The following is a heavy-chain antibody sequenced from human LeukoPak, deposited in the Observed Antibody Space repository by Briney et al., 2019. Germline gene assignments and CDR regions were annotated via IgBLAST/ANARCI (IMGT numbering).Heavy chain of an antibody. V-gene: IGHV3-48*03. J-gene: IGHJ3*02. D-gene: IGHD1-7*01. CDR3: ARDELRTGAFDI. CDR2: IIRGGGRI. CDR1: GFTFSCYE. Sequence: GGSLRLSCAASGFTFSCYEMNWVRQAPGKGLEWVSYIIRGGGRIYYADSVKGRFTISRDNAKNSLYLQMNSLRAEDTALYYCARDELRTGAFDIWGQGTMVTVSS.